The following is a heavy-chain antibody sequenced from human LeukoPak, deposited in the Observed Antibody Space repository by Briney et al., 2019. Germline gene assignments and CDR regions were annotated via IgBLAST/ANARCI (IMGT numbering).Heavy chain of an antibody. D-gene: IGHD6-6*01. CDR3: ARGIAARPDN. J-gene: IGHJ4*02. CDR1: GFTFSSYW. Sequence: PGGSLRLSCAASGFTFSSYWMHWVRQAPGKGLVWVSRITSDSSSTSYADSVKGRFTISRDNAKNTLYLQMNSLRAEYMAVYYCARGIAARPDNWGQGTLVTVSS. CDR2: ITSDSSST. V-gene: IGHV3-74*01.